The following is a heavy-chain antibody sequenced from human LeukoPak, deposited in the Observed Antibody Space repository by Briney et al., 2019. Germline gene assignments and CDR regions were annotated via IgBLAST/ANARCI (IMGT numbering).Heavy chain of an antibody. CDR3: ATSPSHGYGHFDS. D-gene: IGHD5-18*01. V-gene: IGHV3-48*01. CDR1: GFTFSSYS. Sequence: PGGSLRLSCAASGFTFSSYSMNWVRQAPGKGLEWVSYIGSRSSTIYHADSVKGRFTISRDNAKNSLYLQMNSLRAEDTAVYYCATSPSHGYGHFDSWGQGTLVTVSS. CDR2: IGSRSSTI. J-gene: IGHJ4*02.